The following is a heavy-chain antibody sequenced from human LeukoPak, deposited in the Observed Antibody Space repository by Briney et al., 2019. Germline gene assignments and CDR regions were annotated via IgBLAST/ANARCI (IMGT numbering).Heavy chain of an antibody. CDR1: GFTFSSYW. CDR2: IKQDGSEK. V-gene: IGHV3-7*01. Sequence: PGGSLRLSCAASGFTFSSYWMSWVRQAPGKGLEWVANIKQDGSEKYYVDSVKGRFTISRDNAKNSLYLQMNSLRAEDTAVYYCARVIPYRQLVRGYYFDYWGQGTLVTVSS. J-gene: IGHJ4*02. CDR3: ARVIPYRQLVRGYYFDY. D-gene: IGHD6-6*01.